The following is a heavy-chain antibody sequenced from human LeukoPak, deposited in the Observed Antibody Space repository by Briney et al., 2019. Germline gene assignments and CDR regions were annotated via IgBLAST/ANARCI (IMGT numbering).Heavy chain of an antibody. Sequence: PSETLSLTCTVSGGSISRGGYYWSWIRQHPGKGLEWFGYIYYSGSTYYNPSLKSRVTISVDTSKNQFSLKLTSVTAADTAVYYCARGYGEDEYFDYWGQGTLVTVSS. D-gene: IGHD4-17*01. CDR3: ARGYGEDEYFDY. CDR1: GGSISRGGYY. CDR2: IYYSGST. V-gene: IGHV4-31*03. J-gene: IGHJ4*02.